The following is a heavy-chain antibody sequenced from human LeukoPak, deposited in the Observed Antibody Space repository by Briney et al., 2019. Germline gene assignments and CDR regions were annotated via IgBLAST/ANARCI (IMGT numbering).Heavy chain of an antibody. V-gene: IGHV1-8*03. D-gene: IGHD3-16*01. CDR2: MNPNSGHT. Sequence: ASVKVSCKTSGYTFTSYDINWVRQATGQGLEWMAWMNPNSGHTGFAQKFQGRVTITWDTSISTACMELSSLRFEDTAVYYCARFGGRAAKDDRLDYWGQGALVTVSS. CDR3: ARFGGRAAKDDRLDY. J-gene: IGHJ4*02. CDR1: GYTFTSYD.